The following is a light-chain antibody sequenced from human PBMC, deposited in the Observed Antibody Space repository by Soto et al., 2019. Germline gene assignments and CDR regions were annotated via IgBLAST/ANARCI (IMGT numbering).Light chain of an antibody. Sequence: QSVLTQPASVSASPGQSITISCTGTSSDVGGHNYVSWYQQHTGKAPKLMYEVTNRPSGVSNRFSGSKSGNTASLTISGPQAEDEADYYCSSYPSSNTRVFGTGTKLTVL. CDR1: SSDVGGHNY. J-gene: IGLJ1*01. CDR2: EVT. V-gene: IGLV2-14*01. CDR3: SSYPSSNTRV.